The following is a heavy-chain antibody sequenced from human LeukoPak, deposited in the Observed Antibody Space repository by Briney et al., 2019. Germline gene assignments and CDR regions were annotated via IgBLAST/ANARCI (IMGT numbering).Heavy chain of an antibody. CDR2: INAGNGNT. V-gene: IGHV1-3*01. CDR3: ARVTFGVVIIDY. CDR1: GYTFTSYA. J-gene: IGHJ4*02. D-gene: IGHD3-3*01. Sequence: ASVKVSCKASGYTFTSYAMHWVRQAPGQRLEWMGWINAGNGNTKYSQKFQGRVTITRDTSASTAYMELRSLGSDDTAVYYCARVTFGVVIIDYWGQGTLVTVSS.